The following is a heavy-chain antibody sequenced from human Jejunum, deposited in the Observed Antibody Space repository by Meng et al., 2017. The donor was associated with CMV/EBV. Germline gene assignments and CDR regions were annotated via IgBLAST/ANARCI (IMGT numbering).Heavy chain of an antibody. CDR3: ARSAPYVYSSPGV. D-gene: IGHD6-19*01. CDR2: ISWNSGSI. V-gene: IGHV3-9*01. CDR1: GFTFDAYA. J-gene: IGHJ6*02. Sequence: SGFTFDAYAMHWVRQAPGRGLGWVSGISWNSGSIGYADSVKGRFTISRDNTKNSLYLQMNSLRAEDTAVYSCARSAPYVYSSPGVWGQGTTVTVSS.